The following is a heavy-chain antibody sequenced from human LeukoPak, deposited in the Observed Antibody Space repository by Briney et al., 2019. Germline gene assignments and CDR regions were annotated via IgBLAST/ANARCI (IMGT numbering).Heavy chain of an antibody. J-gene: IGHJ4*02. Sequence: GGSLRLSCAASGFTFSSDSMNWVRQAPGKGLEWLSSISSSSSYIYYADSVKGRFTISRDNAKNSLYLQMNSLRAEDTAVYYCARDPVLLWFGAFDYWGQGTLVTVSS. CDR3: ARDPVLLWFGAFDY. CDR2: ISSSSSYI. CDR1: GFTFSSDS. D-gene: IGHD3-10*01. V-gene: IGHV3-21*01.